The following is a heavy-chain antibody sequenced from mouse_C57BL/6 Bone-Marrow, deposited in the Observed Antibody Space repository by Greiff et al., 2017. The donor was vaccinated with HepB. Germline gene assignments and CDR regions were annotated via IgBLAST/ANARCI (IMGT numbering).Heavy chain of an antibody. V-gene: IGHV1-82*01. CDR2: IYPGDGDT. J-gene: IGHJ4*01. CDR3: ASRLTGPYYYAMDY. CDR1: GYAFSSSW. D-gene: IGHD4-1*01. Sequence: VQVVESGPELVKPGASVKISCKASGYAFSSSWMNWVKQRPGKGLEWIGRIYPGDGDTNYNGKFKGKATLTADKSSSTAYMQLSSLTSEDSAVYFCASRLTGPYYYAMDYWGQGTSVTVSS.